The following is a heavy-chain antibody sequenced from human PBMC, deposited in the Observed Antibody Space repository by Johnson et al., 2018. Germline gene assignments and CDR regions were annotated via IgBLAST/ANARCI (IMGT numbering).Heavy chain of an antibody. CDR3: ARASVVTSEYFQH. Sequence: QVQLQESGGGVVQPGRSLRLSCAASGFTFSSYGMHWVRQAPGKGLEWVAVISYDGRNKYYADSVKGRFTISRDNSKNTLYLQMNSRGAEDTAVYYCARASVVTSEYFQHWGQGTLVTVSA. J-gene: IGHJ1*01. V-gene: IGHV3-30*03. CDR2: ISYDGRNK. D-gene: IGHD2-21*02. CDR1: GFTFSSYG.